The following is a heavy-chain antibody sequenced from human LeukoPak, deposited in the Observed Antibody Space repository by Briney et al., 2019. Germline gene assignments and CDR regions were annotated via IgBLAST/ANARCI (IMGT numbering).Heavy chain of an antibody. J-gene: IGHJ3*01. CDR1: GFTVSSNY. D-gene: IGHD2/OR15-2a*01. CDR3: TNFKPPAPDALDV. V-gene: IGHV3-66*01. CDR2: IYSGGST. Sequence: GGSLRLSCAASGFTVSSNYMSWVRQAPGKGLEWVSVIYSGGSTDYADSVKGRFTISRDNSKNTLYLQMNSLRAEDTAVYYCTNFKPPAPDALDVWGQGTLITVSS.